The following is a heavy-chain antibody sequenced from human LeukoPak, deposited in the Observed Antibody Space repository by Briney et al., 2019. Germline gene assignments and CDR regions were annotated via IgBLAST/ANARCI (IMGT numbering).Heavy chain of an antibody. Sequence: SQTLSLTCAISGDRVSSNTAAWNWIRQSPSRGLEWLGRTYYRSKWYNDYAVSVKSRITINPDTSKNQFSLQLNSVTPEDTVVYYCARDPHSSSWYPSNWFDPWGQGTLVTVSS. J-gene: IGHJ5*02. CDR3: ARDPHSSSWYPSNWFDP. V-gene: IGHV6-1*01. CDR1: GDRVSSNTAA. CDR2: TYYRSKWYN. D-gene: IGHD6-13*01.